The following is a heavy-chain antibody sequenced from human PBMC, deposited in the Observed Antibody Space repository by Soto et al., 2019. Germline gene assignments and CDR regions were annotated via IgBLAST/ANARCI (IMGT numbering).Heavy chain of an antibody. CDR2: IIPIFGTA. Sequence: SVKVSCKASGGTFSSYAISWVRQAPGQGLEWMGGIIPIFGTANYAQKFQGRVTITADKSTSTAYMELSSLRSEDTAVYYCARGAPAHIAAAGPGWFDPWGQGTLVTVSS. CDR1: GGTFSSYA. V-gene: IGHV1-69*06. J-gene: IGHJ5*02. D-gene: IGHD6-13*01. CDR3: ARGAPAHIAAAGPGWFDP.